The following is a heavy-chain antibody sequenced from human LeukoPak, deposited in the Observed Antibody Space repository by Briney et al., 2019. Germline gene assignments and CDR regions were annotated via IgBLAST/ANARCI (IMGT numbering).Heavy chain of an antibody. CDR1: GGSISSGGYS. D-gene: IGHD3-22*01. CDR2: IYYSGST. Sequence: SETLSLTCAVSGGSISSGGYSWSWIRQPRGKGLEWIGYIYYSGSTYYNPSLKSRVTISVDTSKNQFSLKVSSVTAAHTAVYYCARGSGYDAFDIWGQGTMVTVSS. J-gene: IGHJ3*02. CDR3: ARGSGYDAFDI. V-gene: IGHV4-30-4*07.